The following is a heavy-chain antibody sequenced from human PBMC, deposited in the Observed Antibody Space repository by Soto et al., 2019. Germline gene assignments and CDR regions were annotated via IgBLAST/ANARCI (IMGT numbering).Heavy chain of an antibody. CDR3: ARGGYSSSWRFDY. Sequence: QVQLAQSGAEVKKPGSSVKVSCKAPGGSLSTYAISWVRQAPGQGLEWMGGIMATIDTATYAQKFQGRVTITADESTSTVYMALSSLRSEDTAVYYCARGGYSSSWRFDYWGQGTLVTVSS. CDR1: GGSLSTYA. D-gene: IGHD6-13*01. V-gene: IGHV1-69*01. CDR2: IMATIDTA. J-gene: IGHJ4*02.